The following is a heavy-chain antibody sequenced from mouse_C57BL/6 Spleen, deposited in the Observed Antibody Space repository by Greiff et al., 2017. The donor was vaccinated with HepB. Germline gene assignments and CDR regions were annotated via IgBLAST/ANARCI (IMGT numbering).Heavy chain of an antibody. Sequence: EVKLMESGGGLVKPGGSLKLSCAASGFTFSSYAMSWVRQTPEKRLEWVATISDGGSYTYYPDNVKGRFTISRDNAKNNLYLQMSHLKSEDTAMYYCARDQSPTTPWYFDVWGTGTTVTVSS. V-gene: IGHV5-4*01. CDR2: ISDGGSYT. J-gene: IGHJ1*03. CDR1: GFTFSSYA. D-gene: IGHD1-1*01. CDR3: ARDQSPTTPWYFDV.